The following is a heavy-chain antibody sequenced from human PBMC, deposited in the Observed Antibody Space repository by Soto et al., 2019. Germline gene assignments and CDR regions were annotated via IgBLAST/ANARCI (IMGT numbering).Heavy chain of an antibody. CDR3: ARSGDGYNGAY. Sequence: SETLSLTCTVSGVSISDYYWNWIRQPPGRGLEWIGYIYYSGNTNYNPSLKSRVTISIDTSKNQFSLKLSSVTAADTAVYYCARSGDGYNGAYWGQGTLVTVSS. CDR1: GVSISDYY. J-gene: IGHJ4*02. V-gene: IGHV4-59*01. CDR2: IYYSGNT. D-gene: IGHD2-8*01.